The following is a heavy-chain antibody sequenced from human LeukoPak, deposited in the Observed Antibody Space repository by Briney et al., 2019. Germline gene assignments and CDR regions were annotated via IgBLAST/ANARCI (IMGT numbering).Heavy chain of an antibody. CDR1: GGSISSYY. J-gene: IGHJ6*02. V-gene: IGHV4-4*07. CDR3: ARDSHDYGDYGYYYGMDV. Sequence: PSETLSLTCTVSGGSISSYYWSWIRQPAGKGLERIGRIYTSGSTNYNPSLKSRVTMSVDTSKNQFSLKLSSVTAADTAVYYCARDSHDYGDYGYYYGMDVWGQGTTVTVSS. D-gene: IGHD4-17*01. CDR2: IYTSGST.